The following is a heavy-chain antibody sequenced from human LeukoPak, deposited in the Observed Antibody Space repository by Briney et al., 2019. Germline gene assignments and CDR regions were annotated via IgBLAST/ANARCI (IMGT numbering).Heavy chain of an antibody. D-gene: IGHD3-10*01. CDR2: INNSGGST. CDR1: GXTFSSYA. CDR3: AKGRNLGGVGPPPDY. J-gene: IGHJ4*02. V-gene: IGHV3-23*01. Sequence: GGSLRLSCAASGXTFSSYAMSWVRQAPGKGLEWVSTINNSGGSTYYADSVKGRFTISRDNSKNTLYLQMNSLRAEDTAVYYCAKGRNLGGVGPPPDYWGQGTLVTVSS.